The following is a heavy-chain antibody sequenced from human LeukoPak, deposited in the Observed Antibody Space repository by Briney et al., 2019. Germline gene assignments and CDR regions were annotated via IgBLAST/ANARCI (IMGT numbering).Heavy chain of an antibody. CDR1: GFTFSDYN. J-gene: IGHJ4*02. Sequence: GGSLRLSCAASGFTFSDYNMRWIRQAPGKGLEWVSSISRSGSTKYYADSVKGRFTISRDNAKNSLFLQMNSLRAEDTAVYYCARDVNYYDSSGYYSSFDYWGQGTLVTVSS. V-gene: IGHV3-11*01. CDR2: ISRSGSTK. D-gene: IGHD3-22*01. CDR3: ARDVNYYDSSGYYSSFDY.